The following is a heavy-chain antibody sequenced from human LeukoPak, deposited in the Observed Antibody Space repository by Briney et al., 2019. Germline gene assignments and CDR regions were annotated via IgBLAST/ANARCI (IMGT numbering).Heavy chain of an antibody. V-gene: IGHV3-7*01. CDR3: AKEGRTLLWFGELLDYYYMDV. Sequence: HAGGSLRLSCAASGFTFSSYWMSWGRQAPGKGLEWVANINQDGSEKYYVDSLKGRFTISRENARDSVYVQMHSLRAEDTAVYYCAKEGRTLLWFGELLDYYYMDVWGKGTTVTISS. D-gene: IGHD3-10*01. CDR1: GFTFSSYW. CDR2: INQDGSEK. J-gene: IGHJ6*03.